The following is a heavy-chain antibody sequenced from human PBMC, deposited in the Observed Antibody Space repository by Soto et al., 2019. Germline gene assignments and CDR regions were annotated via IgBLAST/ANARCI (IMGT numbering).Heavy chain of an antibody. CDR3: AKDLRTMLTMIVVGPDDAFDI. J-gene: IGHJ3*02. Sequence: EVQLLESGGGLVQPGGSLRLSCAASGFTFSSYAMSWVRQAPGKGLEWVSGISGSGGSTYCADSVKGRFPISRDNSKNTLYLQMNSLRAEDTAVYYRAKDLRTMLTMIVVGPDDAFDIWGQGTMVTVSS. CDR1: GFTFSSYA. V-gene: IGHV3-23*01. D-gene: IGHD3-22*01. CDR2: ISGSGGST.